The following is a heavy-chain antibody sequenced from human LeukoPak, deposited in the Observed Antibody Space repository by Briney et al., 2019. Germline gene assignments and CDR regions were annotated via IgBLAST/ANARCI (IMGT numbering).Heavy chain of an antibody. CDR2: IYSGGST. CDR1: GFTVSSNY. D-gene: IGHD3-10*01. V-gene: IGHV3-66*01. Sequence: GGSLRLSCAASGFTVSSNYMSWVRQAPGKGLEWVSVIYSGGSTYYADSVKGRFTISRDNSKNTLSLQMNSLRAEDTAVYYCARSYGSGSYYKGGDYYGMDVWGQGTTVTVSS. J-gene: IGHJ6*02. CDR3: ARSYGSGSYYKGGDYYGMDV.